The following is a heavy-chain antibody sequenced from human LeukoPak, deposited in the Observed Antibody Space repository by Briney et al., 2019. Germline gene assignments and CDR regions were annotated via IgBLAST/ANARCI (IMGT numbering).Heavy chain of an antibody. D-gene: IGHD1-26*01. J-gene: IGHJ4*02. V-gene: IGHV3-33*01. CDR2: IWYDGSNY. CDR3: ARDGRALLRDFDY. Sequence: PGGSLRLSCAASGFTFSSYVVHWVRQAPGKGLEWVAGIWYDGSNYYYADSVKGRFTISRDNSKNTLYVQMNSLRAEDTGVYYCARDGRALLRDFDYWGQGSLVTVSS. CDR1: GFTFSSYV.